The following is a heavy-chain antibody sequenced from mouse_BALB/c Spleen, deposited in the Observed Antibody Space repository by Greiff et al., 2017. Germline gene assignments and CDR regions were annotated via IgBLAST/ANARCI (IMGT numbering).Heavy chain of an antibody. J-gene: IGHJ4*01. CDR1: GDSITSGY. V-gene: IGHV3-8*02. CDR2: ISYSGST. D-gene: IGHD1-1*01. CDR3: ARSPYYYGSSYDYAMDY. Sequence: DVQLVESGPSLVKPSQTLSLTCSVTGDSITSGYWNWIRKFPGNKLEYMGYISYSGSTYYNPSLKSRISITRDTSKNQYYLQLNSVTTEDTATYYCARSPYYYGSSYDYAMDYWGQGTSVTVSS.